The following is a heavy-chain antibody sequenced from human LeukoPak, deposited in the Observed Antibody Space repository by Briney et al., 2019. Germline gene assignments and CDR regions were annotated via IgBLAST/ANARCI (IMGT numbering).Heavy chain of an antibody. CDR2: INHSGST. D-gene: IGHD3-10*01. J-gene: IGHJ3*02. V-gene: IGHV4-4*02. Sequence: SETLSLTCAVSGGSISSSTNWWSWVRQPPGKGLEWIGEINHSGSTNYNPSLKSRVTISVDTSKNQFSLKLSSVTAADTAVYYCARPVWVRGVDAFDIWGQGTMVTVSS. CDR1: GGSISSSTNW. CDR3: ARPVWVRGVDAFDI.